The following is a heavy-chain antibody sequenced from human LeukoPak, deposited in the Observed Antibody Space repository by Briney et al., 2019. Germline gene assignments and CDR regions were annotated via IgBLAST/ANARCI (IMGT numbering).Heavy chain of an antibody. Sequence: GGSLRLSCAASGFTFSSYAMSWVRQAPGKGLEWVSAISGGGGSTYYADSVKGRFTISRDNSKNTLYLQMNSLRAEDTAVYYCAKDLGYGDYVVYDYWGQGTLVTVSS. D-gene: IGHD4-17*01. CDR1: GFTFSSYA. CDR2: ISGGGGST. V-gene: IGHV3-23*01. CDR3: AKDLGYGDYVVYDY. J-gene: IGHJ4*02.